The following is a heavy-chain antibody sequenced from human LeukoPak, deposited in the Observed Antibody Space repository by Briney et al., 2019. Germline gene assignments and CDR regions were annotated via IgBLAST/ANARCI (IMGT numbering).Heavy chain of an antibody. V-gene: IGHV1-69*01. CDR1: GGTFSSYA. D-gene: IGHD4-17*01. J-gene: IGHJ4*02. CDR2: IIPIFGTA. Sequence: GSSVEVSCKASGGTFSSYAISWVRQAPGQGLEWMGGIIPIFGTANYAQKFQGRVTITADESTSTAYMELSSLRSEDTAVYYCATVFGQVSVTTGYSSGGDDYWGQGTLVTVSS. CDR3: ATVFGQVSVTTGYSSGGDDY.